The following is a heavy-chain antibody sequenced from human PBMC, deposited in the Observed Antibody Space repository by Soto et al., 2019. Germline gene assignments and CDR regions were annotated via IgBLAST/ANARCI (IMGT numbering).Heavy chain of an antibody. CDR2: IWYDGSNK. Sequence: GGSLRLSCATSGFTFSSYGMHWVRQAPGKGLEWVAVIWYDGSNKYYADSVKGRFTISRDNSKNMLFLQMDSLRAEDTAVYYCARAQLIPWLESENYYYYSMDVWGQGTTVTVSS. CDR3: ARAQLIPWLESENYYYYSMDV. V-gene: IGHV3-33*01. D-gene: IGHD6-19*01. J-gene: IGHJ6*02. CDR1: GFTFSSYG.